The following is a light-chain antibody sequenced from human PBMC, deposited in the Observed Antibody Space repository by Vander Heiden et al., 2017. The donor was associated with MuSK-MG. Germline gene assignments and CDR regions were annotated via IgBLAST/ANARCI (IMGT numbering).Light chain of an antibody. CDR3: QAWDSSTVV. CDR2: QDS. J-gene: IGLJ2*01. Sequence: YALPQPPTVSVSPAQTASITCSGDKLGDKYACWYQQKPGQSPVLVIYQDSKRPSGIPERFSGSNSGNTATLTISGTQAMDEADYYCQAWDSSTVVFGGGTKLTVL. V-gene: IGLV3-1*01. CDR1: KLGDKY.